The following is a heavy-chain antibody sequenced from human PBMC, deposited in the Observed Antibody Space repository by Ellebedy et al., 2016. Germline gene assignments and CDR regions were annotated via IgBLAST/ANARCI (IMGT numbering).Heavy chain of an antibody. Sequence: GESLKISXAASGFTFSSYWMHWVRQAPGKGLVWVSRINSDGSSTSYADSVKGRFTISRDNAKNTLYLQMNSLRAEDTAVYYCARGFYSSSWPPRYSSGWSPDYWGQGTLVTVSS. CDR2: INSDGSST. D-gene: IGHD6-19*01. J-gene: IGHJ4*02. V-gene: IGHV3-74*01. CDR3: ARGFYSSSWPPRYSSGWSPDY. CDR1: GFTFSSYW.